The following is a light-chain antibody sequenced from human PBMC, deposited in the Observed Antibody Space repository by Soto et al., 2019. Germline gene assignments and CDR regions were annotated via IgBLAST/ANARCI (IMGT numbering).Light chain of an antibody. CDR3: QQYGSSLT. CDR2: DSS. CDR1: QTVSSF. V-gene: IGKV3-11*01. J-gene: IGKJ4*01. Sequence: VLTQSPATLSLSPGERATLSCRASQTVSSFLAWYQQKPGQAPRLLIHDSSDRATGIPARFSGSGSGTDFTLTISSLEPEDVAVYYCQQYGSSLTLGGGTKV.